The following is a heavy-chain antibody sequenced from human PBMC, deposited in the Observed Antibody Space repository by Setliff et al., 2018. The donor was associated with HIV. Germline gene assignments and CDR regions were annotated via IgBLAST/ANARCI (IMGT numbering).Heavy chain of an antibody. V-gene: IGHV3-48*03. CDR2: ISSSGFPI. Sequence: PGGSLRLSCAASGFMFNIYEMNWVRQAPGKGLEWVSYISSSGFPIYYADSVRGRFTASRDNGKNSLFLQMNSLRADDTAVYYCVRGTLDFWGQGNLVTVSS. CDR3: VRGTLDF. CDR1: GFMFNIYE. J-gene: IGHJ4*02.